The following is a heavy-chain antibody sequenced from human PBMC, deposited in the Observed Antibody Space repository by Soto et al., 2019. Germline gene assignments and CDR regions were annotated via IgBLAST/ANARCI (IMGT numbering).Heavy chain of an antibody. CDR2: IWSDGSNK. D-gene: IGHD3-3*01. J-gene: IGHJ4*02. CDR3: AREFFYDY. Sequence: PGGSLRLSCAASQFTFSSYVMHWVRQAPGKGLEWVAAIWSDGSNKYYVDSVKGRFTISRDNAKNSLYLQMNSLRDEDTAVYYCAREFFYDYWGQGTLVTVSS. V-gene: IGHV3-33*01. CDR1: QFTFSSYV.